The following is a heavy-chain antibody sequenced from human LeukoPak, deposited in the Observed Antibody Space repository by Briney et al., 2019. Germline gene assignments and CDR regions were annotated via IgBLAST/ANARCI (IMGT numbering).Heavy chain of an antibody. J-gene: IGHJ4*02. CDR2: IYYSGST. V-gene: IGHV4-59*01. CDR3: ARGLGSRYYFDS. Sequence: PLETLSLTCTVSGGSISNYYWSWIRQPPGKGLEWIGYIYYSGSTNYNPSLKSRVTISVDMSKNQFSLKLTSVTAADTAVYYCARGLGSRYYFDSWGQGTLVTVSS. D-gene: IGHD3-10*01. CDR1: GGSISNYY.